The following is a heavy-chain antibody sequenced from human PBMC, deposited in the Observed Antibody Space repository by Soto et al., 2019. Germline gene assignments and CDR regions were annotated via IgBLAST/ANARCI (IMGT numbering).Heavy chain of an antibody. D-gene: IGHD3-10*01. CDR3: ARVVKNFSGSGHTWFDP. CDR2: INPGNGNT. V-gene: IGHV1-3*01. Sequence: ASVKVPCKASGYIFANYAMQWVRQAPGQGLEWMGYINPGNGNTKYSQKFQGRLTIFRDTSANTVYMELSSLTSKDTAIYYCARVVKNFSGSGHTWFDPWGQGSXVTVSS. CDR1: GYIFANYA. J-gene: IGHJ5*02.